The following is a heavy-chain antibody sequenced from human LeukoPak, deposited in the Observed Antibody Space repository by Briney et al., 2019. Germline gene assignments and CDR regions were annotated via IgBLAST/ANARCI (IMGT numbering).Heavy chain of an antibody. V-gene: IGHV1-2*02. CDR3: ARGRGLAVAGTLAY. CDR1: GYTFTGYY. J-gene: IGHJ4*02. CDR2: INPNSGGT. Sequence: ASVKVSCKASGYTFTGYYMHWVRQAPGQGLEWMGWINPNSGGTNYAQKFQGRVTMTRDTSISTAYMELSRMRSDDTAVYYCARGRGLAVAGTLAYWGQGTLVTVSS. D-gene: IGHD6-19*01.